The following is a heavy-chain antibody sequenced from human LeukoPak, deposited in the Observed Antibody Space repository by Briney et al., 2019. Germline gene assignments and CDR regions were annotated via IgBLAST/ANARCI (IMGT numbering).Heavy chain of an antibody. CDR2: INHSGST. V-gene: IGHV4-34*01. CDR3: ARALEWTKYYYYYYYMDV. CDR1: GASISSHY. D-gene: IGHD3-3*01. J-gene: IGHJ6*03. Sequence: SETLSLTCAVSGASISSHYWSWIRQPPGKGLEWLGEINHSGSTNYNPSLKSRVAISVDTSKNQFSLKLSSVTAADTAVYYCARALEWTKYYYYYYYMDVWGKGTTVTVSS.